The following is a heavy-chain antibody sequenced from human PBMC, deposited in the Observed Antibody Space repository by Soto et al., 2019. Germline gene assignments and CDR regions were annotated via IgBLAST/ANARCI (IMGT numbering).Heavy chain of an antibody. D-gene: IGHD3-22*01. CDR2: ISSSSSYI. V-gene: IGHV3-21*01. CDR3: ARGPAAYYYDSLVLP. Sequence: EVQLVESGGGLVKPGGSLRLSCAASGFTFSSYSMNWVRQAPGKGLEWVSSISSSSSYIYYADSVKGRFTISRDNAKNSLYLQMNSLRAEDTAVYYCARGPAAYYYDSLVLPWGQGTLVTVSS. CDR1: GFTFSSYS. J-gene: IGHJ5*02.